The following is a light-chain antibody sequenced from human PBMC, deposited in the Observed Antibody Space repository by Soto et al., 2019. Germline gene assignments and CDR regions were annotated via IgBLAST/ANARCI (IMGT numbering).Light chain of an antibody. CDR1: QDISNF. V-gene: IGKV1-33*01. J-gene: IGKJ1*01. CDR2: DVS. CDR3: QQFDNLPQWT. Sequence: DIQMTQSPSSLSASVGDRVTITCQASQDISNFLNWYQQKPGNAPKLLINDVSNLETGAPSRVSGSGSGIDFTFTISSLQPEDIATSYCQQFDNLPQWTFGQGTEVEIK.